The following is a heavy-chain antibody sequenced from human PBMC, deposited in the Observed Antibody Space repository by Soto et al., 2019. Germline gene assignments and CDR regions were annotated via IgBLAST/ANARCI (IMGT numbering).Heavy chain of an antibody. CDR3: TGEVASGY. D-gene: IGHD2-8*02. J-gene: IGHJ4*02. V-gene: IGHV3-64D*06. Sequence: PGGSLRLSCSASGFTFRNYGIHWVRQAPGKALEYVSGINSKGSSTYYADSVKDRFTISRDNSKNTVYFQMSSLRVEDTAVYYCTGEVASGYWGQGTLVTVSS. CDR1: GFTFRNYG. CDR2: INSKGSST.